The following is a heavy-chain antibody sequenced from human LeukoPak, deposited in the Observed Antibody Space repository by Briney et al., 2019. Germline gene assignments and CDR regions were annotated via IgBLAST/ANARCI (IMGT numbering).Heavy chain of an antibody. CDR2: IKHNGDEL. Sequence: GGSLRLSCAASGFTFSSYWMTWVRQAPGKGLEWVANIKHNGDELNYVDSVEVRFTISRDNAKNSLYLHMTSLRAEDTAVYYCARELRTFDSWGQGTLVTVSS. D-gene: IGHD3-16*01. CDR1: GFTFSSYW. J-gene: IGHJ4*02. V-gene: IGHV3-7*01. CDR3: ARELRTFDS.